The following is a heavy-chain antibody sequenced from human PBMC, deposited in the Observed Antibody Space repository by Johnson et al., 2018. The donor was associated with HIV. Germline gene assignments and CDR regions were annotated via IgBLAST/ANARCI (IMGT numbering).Heavy chain of an antibody. CDR1: GFTFSSYG. Sequence: VQLVESGGGVVQPGGSLRLSCVASGFTFSSYGMPWVRQAPGKGLEWVAFIRYDGSNQYYADSVKGRFTISRDNSKNTLYLQMNSLRAEDTAVYYCARSMTTVTVAFDIWGQGTMVTVSS. CDR3: ARSMTTVTVAFDI. CDR2: IRYDGSNQ. V-gene: IGHV3-30*02. J-gene: IGHJ3*02. D-gene: IGHD4-17*01.